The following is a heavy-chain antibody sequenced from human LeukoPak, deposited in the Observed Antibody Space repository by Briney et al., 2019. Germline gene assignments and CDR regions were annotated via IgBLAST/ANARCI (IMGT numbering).Heavy chain of an antibody. CDR1: GYTFTNYG. V-gene: IGHV1-18*01. J-gene: IGHJ3*02. CDR2: NSAYNDNT. D-gene: IGHD3-3*01. Sequence: ASVKVSCKASGYTFTNYGIIWVRQAPGRGLEWMVWNSAYNDNTNYAQKFQGRVTMTTDTSTNTAYMELRSLTSDDTAVYYCARTFYDFWSGFSNYDSFHIWGQGTLVTVSS. CDR3: ARTFYDFWSGFSNYDSFHI.